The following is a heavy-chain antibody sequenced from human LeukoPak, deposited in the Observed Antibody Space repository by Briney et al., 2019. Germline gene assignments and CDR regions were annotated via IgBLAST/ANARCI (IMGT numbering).Heavy chain of an antibody. CDR3: ARGQQLGPHAFDI. D-gene: IGHD6-13*01. V-gene: IGHV3-48*03. Sequence: GGSLRLSCAASGFTFSSYEMNWVRQAPGKGLEWVSYIGSSGSSIYYADSVKGRFTISRDNAKNSLYLQMNSLRAEDTAVYYCARGQQLGPHAFDIWGQGTMVTVSS. CDR1: GFTFSSYE. J-gene: IGHJ3*02. CDR2: IGSSGSSI.